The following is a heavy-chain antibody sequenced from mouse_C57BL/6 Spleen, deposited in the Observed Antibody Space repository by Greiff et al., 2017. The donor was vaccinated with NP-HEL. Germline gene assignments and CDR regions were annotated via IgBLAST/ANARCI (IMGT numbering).Heavy chain of an antibody. J-gene: IGHJ3*01. CDR3: ARWRGGTWLAY. Sequence: DVMLVESGGGLVKPGGSLKLSCAASGFTFSSYAMSWVRQTPEKRLEWVATISDGGSYTYYPDNVKGRFTISRDNAKNNLYLQMSHLKSEDTAMYYCARWRGGTWLAYWGQGTLVTVSA. CDR2: ISDGGSYT. V-gene: IGHV5-4*03. CDR1: GFTFSSYA.